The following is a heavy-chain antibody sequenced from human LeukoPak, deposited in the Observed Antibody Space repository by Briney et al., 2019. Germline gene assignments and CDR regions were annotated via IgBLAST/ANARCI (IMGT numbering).Heavy chain of an antibody. Sequence: SSQNLSLTCTVSGGSISSGDYYWSWIRQPPGRGLEWIGYIYSSGTTYYSPSLKSRIIISLDTSKNQFSLTLSSVTAADTAVYYCARDRDGYNHADYWGQGTLVTVSS. V-gene: IGHV4-30-4*01. D-gene: IGHD5-24*01. CDR3: ARDRDGYNHADY. J-gene: IGHJ4*02. CDR2: IYSSGTT. CDR1: GGSISSGDYY.